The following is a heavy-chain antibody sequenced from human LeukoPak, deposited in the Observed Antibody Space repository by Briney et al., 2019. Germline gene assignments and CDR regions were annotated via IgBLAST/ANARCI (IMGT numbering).Heavy chain of an antibody. CDR2: FDPEDGET. Sequence: GASVKVSCKVSGYTLTELSMHWVRQAPGKGLEWMGGFDPEDGETIYAQKFQGRVTMTEDTSTDTAYMELSSLRSEDTAVYYCAKEGGLGYDILTGHPRNPHFDYWGQGTLVTVSS. J-gene: IGHJ4*02. D-gene: IGHD3-9*01. V-gene: IGHV1-24*01. CDR1: GYTLTELS. CDR3: AKEGGLGYDILTGHPRNPHFDY.